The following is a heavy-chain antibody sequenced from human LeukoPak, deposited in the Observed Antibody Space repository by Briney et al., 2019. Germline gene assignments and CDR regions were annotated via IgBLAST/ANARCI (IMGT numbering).Heavy chain of an antibody. CDR2: ISAYNGNT. CDR1: GYTFTSYG. Sequence: ASVKVSCKASGYTFTSYGIIWVRQAPGQGLEWMGWISAYNGNTNYAQKLQGRVTMTTDTSTSTAYMELRSLRSDDTAVYYCARGELYYYDSSGYYGSVFDYWGQGTLVTVSS. J-gene: IGHJ4*02. D-gene: IGHD3-22*01. CDR3: ARGELYYYDSSGYYGSVFDY. V-gene: IGHV1-18*01.